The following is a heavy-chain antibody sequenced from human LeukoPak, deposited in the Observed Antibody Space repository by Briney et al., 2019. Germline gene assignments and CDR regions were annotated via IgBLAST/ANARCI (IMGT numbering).Heavy chain of an antibody. CDR2: IYHSGST. Sequence: SETLSLTCTVSGYSISSGYYWGWIRQPPGKGLEWIGSIYHSGSTYYNPSLKSRVTISVDTSKNQFSLKLTSVTAADTAVYFCARGLAAAYDYNWLDPWGQGILVTVSS. J-gene: IGHJ5*02. CDR1: GYSISSGYY. D-gene: IGHD5-12*01. V-gene: IGHV4-38-2*02. CDR3: ARGLAAAYDYNWLDP.